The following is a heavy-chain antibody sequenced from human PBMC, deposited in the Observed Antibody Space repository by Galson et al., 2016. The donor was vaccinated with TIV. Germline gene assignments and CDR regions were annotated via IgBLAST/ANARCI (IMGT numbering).Heavy chain of an antibody. CDR2: FVPILDVA. J-gene: IGHJ1*01. V-gene: IGHV1-69*04. D-gene: IGHD2-21*02. CDR1: GGTFNSHT. Sequence: SVKVSCKASGGTFNSHTVTWVRQAPGQGLEWMGRFVPILDVANYAQNFQGRVTVTADKTTNTAYLELRSLTLEDTAVYFCARDKGDTRGGGYNDGDEYWGQGTLVTVSS. CDR3: ARDKGDTRGGGYNDGDEY.